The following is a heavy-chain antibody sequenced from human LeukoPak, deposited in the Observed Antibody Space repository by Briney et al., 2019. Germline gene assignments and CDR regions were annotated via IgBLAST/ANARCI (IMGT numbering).Heavy chain of an antibody. CDR2: ISGSGGST. CDR1: GSTFSSYA. Sequence: GGSLRLSCAASGSTFSSYAMSWVRQAPGKGLERVSAISGSGGSTYYADSVKGRFTISRDISKNTLYLQMNSLRAEDTAVYYCVKRPKDGYNSDYWGQGTLVTVSS. J-gene: IGHJ4*02. D-gene: IGHD5-24*01. CDR3: VKRPKDGYNSDY. V-gene: IGHV3-23*01.